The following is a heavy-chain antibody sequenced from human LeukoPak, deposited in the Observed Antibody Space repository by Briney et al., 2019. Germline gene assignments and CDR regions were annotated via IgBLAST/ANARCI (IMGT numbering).Heavy chain of an antibody. V-gene: IGHV3-74*01. CDR1: GFTFSSYW. CDR3: ARPSTGDAFDI. CDR2: INSDGSST. J-gene: IGHJ3*02. D-gene: IGHD2-2*01. Sequence: PGGSLRLSCAASGFTFSSYWMHWVRQAPGKGLVWVSRINSDGSSTSYADSVKGRFTISRDNAKNTLYLQMNSLRAEDTAVYYCARPSTGDAFDIWGQGTMVTVSS.